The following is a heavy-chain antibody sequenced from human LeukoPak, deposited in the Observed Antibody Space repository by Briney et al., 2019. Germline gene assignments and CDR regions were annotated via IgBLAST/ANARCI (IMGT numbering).Heavy chain of an antibody. CDR2: INWNGGST. CDR3: ARDAYYYGSGSYAFDI. J-gene: IGHJ3*02. Sequence: GGSLRLSCAASGFTFSSYWMSWVRQAPGKGLEWVSGINWNGGSTGYADSVKGRFTISRDNAKNSLYLQMNSLRAEDTALYYCARDAYYYGSGSYAFDIWGQGTMVTVSS. D-gene: IGHD3-10*01. V-gene: IGHV3-20*04. CDR1: GFTFSSYW.